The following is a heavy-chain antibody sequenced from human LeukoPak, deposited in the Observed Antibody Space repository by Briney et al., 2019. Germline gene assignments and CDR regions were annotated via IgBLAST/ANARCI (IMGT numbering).Heavy chain of an antibody. D-gene: IGHD2-15*01. J-gene: IGHJ4*02. CDR2: IWYDGSNK. Sequence: GGSLRLSCEASGFTFSYYGMHWVRQAPGKGLEWVAVIWYDGSNKYYADSVKGRFTISRDSSKNTLSLQMNSLRAEETAVYYCARDSSLLGGPKYYFDHWGQGILVTVSS. V-gene: IGHV3-33*01. CDR1: GFTFSYYG. CDR3: ARDSSLLGGPKYYFDH.